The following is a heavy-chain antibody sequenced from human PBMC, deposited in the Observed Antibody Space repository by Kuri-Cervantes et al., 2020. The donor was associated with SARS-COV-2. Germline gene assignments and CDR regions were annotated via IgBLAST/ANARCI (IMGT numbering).Heavy chain of an antibody. CDR2: INPSGGST. D-gene: IGHD3-3*01. V-gene: IGHV1-46*01. CDR3: ARDRGFLEWLENYYYMDV. CDR1: GYTFTSYY. J-gene: IGHJ6*03. Sequence: ASVKVSCKASGYTFTSYYMHWVRQAPGQGLEWMGIINPSGGSTSYAQKFQGRVTMTRDTSTSTVYMELSSLRSEDTAVYYCARDRGFLEWLENYYYMDVWGKGTTVTVSS.